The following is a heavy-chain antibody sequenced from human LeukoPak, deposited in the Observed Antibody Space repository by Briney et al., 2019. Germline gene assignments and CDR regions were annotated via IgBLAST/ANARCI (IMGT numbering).Heavy chain of an antibody. CDR3: ARDFTAAGYYYYMDV. CDR2: IYYSGST. CDR1: GGSISSGDYY. Sequence: SETLSLTCTVSGGSISSGDYYWSWLRQPPGKGLEWVGYIYYSGSTYDNPSLKSRVTISVDTSKNQFSLKLSSVTAADTAVYYCARDFTAAGYYYYMDVWGKGTTVTVSS. D-gene: IGHD6-13*01. J-gene: IGHJ6*03. V-gene: IGHV4-30-4*08.